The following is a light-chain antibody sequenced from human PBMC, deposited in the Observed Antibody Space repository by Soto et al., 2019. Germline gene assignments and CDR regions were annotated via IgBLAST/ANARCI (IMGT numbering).Light chain of an antibody. CDR2: DAS. J-gene: IGKJ1*01. Sequence: EIVLSQSPATLSLSPGERSTLSCRASQSVGSYLGWYQQKPGQAPRLXIYDASNRATGIPARFSGSGFGTDFTLTISSMAPEDLAVYYCQQYGSSPTFGQGTKV. V-gene: IGKV3-20*01. CDR3: QQYGSSPT. CDR1: QSVGSY.